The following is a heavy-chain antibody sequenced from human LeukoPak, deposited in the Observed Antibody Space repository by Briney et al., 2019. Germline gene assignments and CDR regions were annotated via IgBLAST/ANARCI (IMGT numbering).Heavy chain of an antibody. D-gene: IGHD5-24*01. CDR2: VSSHGNDG. CDR1: EFTFSHFA. V-gene: IGHV3-30*01. Sequence: GRSRRLSCAVSEFTFSHFAMHWVRQAPGKGLEWVAVVSSHGNDGYYADSVKGRFTISRDNSKNTLYLQIDSLRAEDTAIYYCTRDAYNFNDFDYWGQGTLVTVSS. CDR3: TRDAYNFNDFDY. J-gene: IGHJ4*02.